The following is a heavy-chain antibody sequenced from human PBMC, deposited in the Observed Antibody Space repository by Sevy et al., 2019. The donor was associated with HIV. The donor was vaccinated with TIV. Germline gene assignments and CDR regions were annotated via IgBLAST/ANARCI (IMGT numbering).Heavy chain of an antibody. Sequence: GGSLRLSCAASGFTFSSYWMHWVRQAPGKGLVWVSRINSDGSSTSYADSVKGRFTISRENAKNTLYLQMNSLRAEETAVYYCARDGYCSGGSCYSPLLYYYYYYMDVWGKGTTVTVSS. CDR3: ARDGYCSGGSCYSPLLYYYYYYMDV. D-gene: IGHD2-15*01. V-gene: IGHV3-74*01. CDR1: GFTFSSYW. J-gene: IGHJ6*03. CDR2: INSDGSST.